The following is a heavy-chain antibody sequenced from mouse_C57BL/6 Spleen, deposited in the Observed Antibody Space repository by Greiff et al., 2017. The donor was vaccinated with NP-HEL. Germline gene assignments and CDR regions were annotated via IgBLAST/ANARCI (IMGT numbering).Heavy chain of an antibody. Sequence: QVQLQQPGAELVRPGTSVKLSCKASGYTFTSYWMHWVKQRPGQGLEWIGVIDPSDSYTNYNQKFKGKATLTVDTSSSTAYMQLISLTSEDSAVYYCARMVTTGFAYWGQGTLVTVSA. V-gene: IGHV1-59*01. D-gene: IGHD2-2*01. CDR1: GYTFTSYW. CDR3: ARMVTTGFAY. J-gene: IGHJ3*01. CDR2: IDPSDSYT.